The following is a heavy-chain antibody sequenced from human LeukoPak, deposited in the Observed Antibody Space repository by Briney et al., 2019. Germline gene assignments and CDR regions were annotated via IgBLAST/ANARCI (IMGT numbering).Heavy chain of an antibody. D-gene: IGHD5-12*01. CDR2: ISYDGSNK. Sequence: PGGSLRLSCAASGFTFSSYAMHWVRQAPGKGLEWVAVISYDGSNKYYADSVKGRFTISRDNSKNTLYLQMNSLRAEDTAVYYCTTGPENVDIVATRPDAFDIWGQGTMVTVSS. V-gene: IGHV3-30-3*01. CDR3: TTGPENVDIVATRPDAFDI. CDR1: GFTFSSYA. J-gene: IGHJ3*02.